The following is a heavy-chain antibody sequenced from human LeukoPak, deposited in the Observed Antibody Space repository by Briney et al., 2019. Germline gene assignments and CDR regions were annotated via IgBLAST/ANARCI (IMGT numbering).Heavy chain of an antibody. J-gene: IGHJ4*02. CDR1: GGSISSSSYY. Sequence: PSETLSLTCTVSGGSISSSSYYWGWIRQPPGKGLEWIGSIYYSGSTYYNPSLKSRVTISVDTSKNQFSLKLSSVTAADTAVYYCASVSVGATETDYWGQGTLVTVSS. V-gene: IGHV4-39*01. CDR3: ASVSVGATETDY. D-gene: IGHD1-26*01. CDR2: IYYSGST.